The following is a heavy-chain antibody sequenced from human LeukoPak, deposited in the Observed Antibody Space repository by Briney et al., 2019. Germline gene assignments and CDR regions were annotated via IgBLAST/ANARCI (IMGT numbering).Heavy chain of an antibody. CDR3: AKIGGGQLVPYFDY. D-gene: IGHD6-6*01. CDR2: INSDGSST. Sequence: GGSLRLSCAASGFTFSSYWMHWVRQAPGKGLVWVSRINSDGSSTSYADSVKGRFTISRDNSKNTLYLQMNSLRAEDTAVYYCAKIGGGQLVPYFDYWGQGTLVTVSS. CDR1: GFTFSSYW. J-gene: IGHJ4*02. V-gene: IGHV3-74*01.